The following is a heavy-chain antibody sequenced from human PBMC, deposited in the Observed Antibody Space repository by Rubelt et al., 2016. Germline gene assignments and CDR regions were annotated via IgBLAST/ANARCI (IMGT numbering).Heavy chain of an antibody. CDR1: GFTFSSYG. Sequence: QVRLVESGGGVVQPGRSLRLSCAASGFTFSSYGMHWVRQAPGKGLEWVAGLSYDGSKEYYVDSVKGRVTISRDNSKNTRHLQLNSRGKEETDWYYGWKDKGTVIIPAATDAFDFWGQGTMVAVSA. CDR3: WKDKGTVIIPAATDAFDF. J-gene: IGHJ3*01. V-gene: IGHV3-30*03. D-gene: IGHD2-2*01. CDR2: LSYDGSKE.